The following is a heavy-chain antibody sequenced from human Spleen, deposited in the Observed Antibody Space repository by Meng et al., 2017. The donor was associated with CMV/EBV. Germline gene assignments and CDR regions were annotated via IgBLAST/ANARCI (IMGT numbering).Heavy chain of an antibody. J-gene: IGHJ5*02. V-gene: IGHV1-69*05. CDR3: ARVIHIVVVPAAIAYNWFDP. D-gene: IGHD2-2*02. Sequence: SVKVSCKASGGTFSSYAISWVRQAPGQGPEWMGGIIPIFGTANYAQKFQGRVTITTDESTSTAYMELSSLRSEDTAVYYCARVIHIVVVPAAIAYNWFDPWGQGTLVTVSS. CDR1: GGTFSSYA. CDR2: IIPIFGTA.